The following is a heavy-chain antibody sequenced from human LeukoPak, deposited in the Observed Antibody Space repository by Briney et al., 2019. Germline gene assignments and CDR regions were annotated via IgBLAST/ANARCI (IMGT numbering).Heavy chain of an antibody. V-gene: IGHV5-51*01. CDR2: IYPGDSDT. CDR3: ARRSGDASRGYGMDV. D-gene: IGHD4-17*01. Sequence: GESLKISCKGSGYSFTSYWIGWVRQMPGKGLEWMGIIYPGDSDTRYRPSLQGQVTISADKSISTSYLQWSSLKASDTAMYYCARRSGDASRGYGMDVWGQGTTVTVSS. J-gene: IGHJ6*02. CDR1: GYSFTSYW.